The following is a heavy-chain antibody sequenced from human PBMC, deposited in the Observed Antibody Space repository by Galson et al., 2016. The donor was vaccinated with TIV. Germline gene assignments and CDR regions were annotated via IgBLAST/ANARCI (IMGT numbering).Heavy chain of an antibody. CDR1: GYTFTSYD. D-gene: IGHD4-17*01. Sequence: SVKVSCKASGYTFTSYDINWVRQAPGQGLEWMGWMNPNSGNTGYAQKFRGRVTMTRNTSVRPAYMELSSLRSEDTAVYYWARSGDYGDYWGQGTLVTVSS. CDR3: ARSGDYGDY. J-gene: IGHJ4*02. CDR2: MNPNSGNT. V-gene: IGHV1-8*02.